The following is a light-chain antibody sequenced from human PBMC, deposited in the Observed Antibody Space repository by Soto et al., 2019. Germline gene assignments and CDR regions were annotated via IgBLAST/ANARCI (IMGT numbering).Light chain of an antibody. CDR2: DVS. V-gene: IGLV2-11*01. Sequence: QSVRTQPRSVSGSPGQSVTNSCTGTSSDVGGYNYVSWYQQHPGKAPKLMIYDVSKRPSGVPDRFSGSKSGNTASLTISGLQAEDEADYYCCSYAGSYSYVFGTATKLTVL. CDR1: SSDVGGYNY. CDR3: CSYAGSYSYV. J-gene: IGLJ1*01.